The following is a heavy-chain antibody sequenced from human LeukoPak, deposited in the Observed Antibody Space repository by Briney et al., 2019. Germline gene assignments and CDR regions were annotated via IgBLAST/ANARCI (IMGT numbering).Heavy chain of an antibody. CDR1: GGSISSTNW. J-gene: IGHJ5*02. CDR2: VDHSGST. Sequence: SGTLSLTCGVSGGSISSTNWWSWVRQPPGKGLEWIGEVDHSGSTKYNPALKSRVTISVDKSKNQFSLRLTSVTAADTAVYYCARVHKYCSGISCYRSDPWGQGTLVSVSS. D-gene: IGHD2-2*01. V-gene: IGHV4-4*02. CDR3: ARVHKYCSGISCYRSDP.